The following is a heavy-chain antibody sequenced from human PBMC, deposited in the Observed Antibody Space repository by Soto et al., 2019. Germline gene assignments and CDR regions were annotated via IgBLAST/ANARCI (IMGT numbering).Heavy chain of an antibody. CDR1: GYTFTSYG. CDR2: ISAYNGNT. J-gene: IGHJ6*02. Sequence: ASVKVSCKASGYTFTSYGISWVRQAPGQGLEWMGWISAYNGNTNYAQKLQGRVTMTTDTSTSTAYMELRSLRSDDTAVYYCARDSSSSWYRFDYYYYGMDVWGQGTTVTVSS. D-gene: IGHD6-13*01. V-gene: IGHV1-18*01. CDR3: ARDSSSSWYRFDYYYYGMDV.